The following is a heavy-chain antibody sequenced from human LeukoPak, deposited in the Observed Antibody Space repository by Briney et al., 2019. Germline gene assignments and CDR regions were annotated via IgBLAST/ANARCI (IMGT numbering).Heavy chain of an antibody. CDR3: ARDKAGSGGIFDY. J-gene: IGHJ4*02. CDR1: GFTFSSYA. CDR2: ISGSGGSP. D-gene: IGHD2-15*01. V-gene: IGHV3-23*01. Sequence: GGSLRLSCAASGFTFSSYAMSWVRQAPGKGLEWVSAISGSGGSPYYADSVKGRFTISRDNSKNTLYLQVNSLRAEDTAVYYCARDKAGSGGIFDYWGQGTLVTVSS.